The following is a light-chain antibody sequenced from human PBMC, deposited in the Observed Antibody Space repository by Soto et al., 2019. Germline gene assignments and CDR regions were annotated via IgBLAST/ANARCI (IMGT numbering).Light chain of an antibody. J-gene: IGKJ2*01. Sequence: DIQMTQSPSSLSASVGDRVTITCQTSQSIATYLNWYQQKPGQAPNLLIFAASTLQSGVPSRFSGSGAGTDFTLTSSSLQPEDFATYYCQQSYSPPVTFGQGTKLQSK. CDR2: AAS. V-gene: IGKV1-39*01. CDR3: QQSYSPPVT. CDR1: QSIATY.